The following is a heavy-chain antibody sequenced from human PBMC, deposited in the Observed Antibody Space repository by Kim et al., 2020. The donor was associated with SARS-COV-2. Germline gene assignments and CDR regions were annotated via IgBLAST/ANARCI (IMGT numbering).Heavy chain of an antibody. D-gene: IGHD3-9*01. CDR1: GFTFSSYS. Sequence: GGSLRLSCAASGFTFSSYSMNWVRQAPGKGLEWVSSISSSSSYIYYADSVKGRFTISRDNAKNSLYLQMNSLRAEDTAVYYCARDPYYDILTGYPGGDDYWGQGTLVTVSS. CDR3: ARDPYYDILTGYPGGDDY. V-gene: IGHV3-21*01. CDR2: ISSSSSYI. J-gene: IGHJ4*02.